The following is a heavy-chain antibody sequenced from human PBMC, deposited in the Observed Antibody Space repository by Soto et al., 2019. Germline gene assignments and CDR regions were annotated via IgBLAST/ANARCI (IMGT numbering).Heavy chain of an antibody. CDR2: INHSGST. J-gene: IGHJ4*02. V-gene: IGHV4-34*01. CDR1: GGSFSGYY. D-gene: IGHD2-15*01. CDR3: ARGEQEDIVVVVAATGFDY. Sequence: QVQLQQWGAGLLKPSETLPLTCAVYGGSFSGYYWSWIRQPPGKGLEWIGEINHSGSTNYNPSLKSRVTISVDTSKNQFSLKLSSVTAADTAVYYCARGEQEDIVVVVAATGFDYWGQGTLVTVSS.